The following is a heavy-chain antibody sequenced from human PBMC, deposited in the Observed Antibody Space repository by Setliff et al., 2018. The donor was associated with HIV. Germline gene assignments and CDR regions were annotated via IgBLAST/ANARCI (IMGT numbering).Heavy chain of an antibody. CDR3: ASRVYYYDESRILREEGFVP. Sequence: SETLSLTCSVSGDDINRDFWTWMRQPPGKGLEWIGYVQYVGPANYNPSLQSRPTISVDTSKNQFSLELSSVTAADTAVYYCASRVYYYDESRILREEGFVPWGQGTLVTVSS. J-gene: IGHJ5*02. CDR1: GDDINRDF. D-gene: IGHD3-22*01. V-gene: IGHV4-59*12. CDR2: VQYVGPA.